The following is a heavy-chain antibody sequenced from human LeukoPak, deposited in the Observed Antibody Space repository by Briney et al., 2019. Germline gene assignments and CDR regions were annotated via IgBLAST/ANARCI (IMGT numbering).Heavy chain of an antibody. V-gene: IGHV3-73*01. J-gene: IGHJ4*02. Sequence: GGSLKLSCAASGFTFSGSAMHWVRQASGKGLEWVGRIRSKANSYATAYAASVKGRFTISRDDSKNTAYLQMNSLQTEDTAVYYCSSTSAEGFAYWGQGTLVTVSS. D-gene: IGHD1-26*01. CDR1: GFTFSGSA. CDR3: SSTSAEGFAY. CDR2: IRSKANSYAT.